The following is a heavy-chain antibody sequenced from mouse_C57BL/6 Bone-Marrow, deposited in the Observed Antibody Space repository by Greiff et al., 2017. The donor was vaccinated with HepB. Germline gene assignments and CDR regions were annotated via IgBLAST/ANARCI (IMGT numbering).Heavy chain of an antibody. CDR3: ARGALYYGSSHWYFDV. V-gene: IGHV1-54*01. CDR1: GYAFTNYL. J-gene: IGHJ1*03. Sequence: VQLQQSGAELVRPGTSVKVSCKASGYAFTNYLIEWVKQRPGQGLEWIGVINPGSGGTNYNEKFKGKATLTADKSSSTAYMQLSSLTSEDSAVYSCARGALYYGSSHWYFDVWGTGTTVTVSS. D-gene: IGHD1-1*01. CDR2: INPGSGGT.